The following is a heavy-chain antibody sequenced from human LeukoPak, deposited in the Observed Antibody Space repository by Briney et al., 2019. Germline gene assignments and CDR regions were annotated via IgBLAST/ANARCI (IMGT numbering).Heavy chain of an antibody. CDR2: INTNTANP. CDR1: GYTFIIYA. D-gene: IGHD6-19*01. Sequence: GASVRVSSTASGYTFIIYAMNWVRQAPGQGRGWMGWINTNTANPTYAQGFTGRFVFSLDTSVSTAYLQISSLKAEDTAVYYCARAHGPQWAFDIWGQGTAVTVSS. V-gene: IGHV7-4-1*02. J-gene: IGHJ3*02. CDR3: ARAHGPQWAFDI.